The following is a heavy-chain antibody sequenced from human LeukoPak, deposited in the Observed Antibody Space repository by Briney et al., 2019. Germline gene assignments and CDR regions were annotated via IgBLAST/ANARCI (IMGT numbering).Heavy chain of an antibody. CDR3: ARVWAAAGTGDY. V-gene: IGHV1-2*06. Sequence: ASVKVSCKASGYTFTSYYMHWVRQAPGQGLEWMGRINPNSGGTNYAQKFQGRVTMTRDTSISTAYMELSRLRSDDTAVYYCARVWAAAGTGDYWGQGTLVTVSS. J-gene: IGHJ4*02. D-gene: IGHD6-13*01. CDR2: INPNSGGT. CDR1: GYTFTSYY.